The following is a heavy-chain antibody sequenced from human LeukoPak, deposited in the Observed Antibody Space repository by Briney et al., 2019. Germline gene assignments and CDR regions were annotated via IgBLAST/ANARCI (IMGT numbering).Heavy chain of an antibody. CDR3: ARDKFCSDTGSCNIGLFDF. CDR2: INHRVSS. CDR1: GGSFSGYY. V-gene: IGHV4-34*01. J-gene: IGHJ4*02. Sequence: SETLSLTCGVFGGSFSGYYWTWLRQPPGKGLEWIGQINHRVSSHYNPSLRSRVTISVDTSKTQFSLKLTSVTAADTAVYYCARDKFCSDTGSCNIGLFDFWGQGALVTVSS. D-gene: IGHD2-15*01.